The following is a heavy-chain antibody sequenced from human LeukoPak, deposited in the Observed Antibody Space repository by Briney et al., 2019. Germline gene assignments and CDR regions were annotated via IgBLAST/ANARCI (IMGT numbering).Heavy chain of an antibody. J-gene: IGHJ6*04. Sequence: ASVKVSCKASGGTFSSYAISWVRQAPGQGLEWMGGIIPIFGTANYAQKFQGRVTITADESTSTAYMELSSLRSEDTAVYYCARGSSAYLCSSSPLVVDVGGKGTTVTVFS. D-gene: IGHD6-6*01. V-gene: IGHV1-69*13. CDR3: ARGSSAYLCSSSPLVVDV. CDR2: IIPIFGTA. CDR1: GGTFSSYA.